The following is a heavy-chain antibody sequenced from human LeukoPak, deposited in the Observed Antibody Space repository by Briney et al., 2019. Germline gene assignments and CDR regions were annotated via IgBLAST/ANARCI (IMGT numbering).Heavy chain of an antibody. D-gene: IGHD2-15*01. J-gene: IGHJ1*01. V-gene: IGHV3-15*01. Sequence: GGSLRLSCVASGFTFSNAWMSWVRQAPGKGLEWVGRIKSKTDGGTTDYAAPVKGRFTISRDDSKNTLSLQMNSLKTEDTAMYYCTTDVNDCSGGTRYFGRYWGQGTLVTVSS. CDR3: TTDVNDCSGGTRYFGRY. CDR1: GFTFSNAW. CDR2: IKSKTDGGTT.